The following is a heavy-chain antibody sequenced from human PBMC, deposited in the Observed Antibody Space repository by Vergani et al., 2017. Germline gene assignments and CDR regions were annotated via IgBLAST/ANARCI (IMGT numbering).Heavy chain of an antibody. CDR1: GFTFSSYA. Sequence: EVQLVESGGGLVKPGGSLRLSCAASGFTFSSYAMSWVRQAPGKGLEWVSDISGSGGSTYYADSVKGLFTISRDNSKNTLYLQMNSLRAEDTAVSDCARVFPPELSYGSGGSCYNPFDYWGQGTLVTVSS. D-gene: IGHD2-15*01. CDR2: ISGSGGST. CDR3: ARVFPPELSYGSGGSCYNPFDY. J-gene: IGHJ4*02. V-gene: IGHV3-23*04.